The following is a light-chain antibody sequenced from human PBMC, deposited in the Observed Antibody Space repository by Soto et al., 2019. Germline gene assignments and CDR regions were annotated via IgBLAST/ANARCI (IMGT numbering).Light chain of an antibody. J-gene: IGLJ2*01. V-gene: IGLV1-40*01. CDR2: GNS. CDR3: QSYDSSLSGAV. Sequence: QSALTQPPSVSGAPGQRVTISCTGSSSNIGAGYDVHWYQQRPGTAPKLLIYGNSNRPSGVPDRFSGSKSGTSASLAITGLQAEDEADYYCQSYDSSLSGAVFGGGTQLTVL. CDR1: SSNIGAGYD.